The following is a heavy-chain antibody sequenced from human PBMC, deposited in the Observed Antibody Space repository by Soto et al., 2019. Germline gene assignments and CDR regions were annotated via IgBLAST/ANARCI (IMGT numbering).Heavy chain of an antibody. Sequence: SQTLSLTCAISGDSVSNNGAAWNWIRQSPSRGLEWLGRTYYRSKWYDAYADSLKDRITISPDTSKNQFSLHLTSVTPEDTAVYYWARLLAATGSVDAWGQGTLVTVPS. CDR2: TYYRSKWYD. V-gene: IGHV6-1*01. D-gene: IGHD2-8*02. CDR1: GDSVSNNGAA. J-gene: IGHJ5*02. CDR3: ARLLAATGSVDA.